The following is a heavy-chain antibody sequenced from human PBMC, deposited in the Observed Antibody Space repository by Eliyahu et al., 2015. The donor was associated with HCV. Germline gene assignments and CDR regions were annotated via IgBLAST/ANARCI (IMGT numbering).Heavy chain of an antibody. CDR1: GFTFSSYG. J-gene: IGHJ4*02. Sequence: VQLVESGGGVVQPGRSLRLSCAASGFTFSSYGMQWVRQAPGKGPEWVAVISFDGILKFYGDAVKGRFTISRDNSRNMLYLQMSSLTADDTAVYYCAKEYHSAGYGAFFDYWGQGTLVTVSS. D-gene: IGHD3-22*01. V-gene: IGHV3-30*18. CDR2: ISFDGILK. CDR3: AKEYHSAGYGAFFDY.